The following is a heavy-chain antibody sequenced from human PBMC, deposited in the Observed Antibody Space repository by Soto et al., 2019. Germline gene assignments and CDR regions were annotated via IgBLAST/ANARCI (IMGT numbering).Heavy chain of an antibody. D-gene: IGHD4-17*01. J-gene: IGHJ4*02. V-gene: IGHV1-3*01. CDR2: INAGNGNT. CDR3: ARDLASTTIPND. Sequence: ASVKVSCKASGYTFTSYAMHWVRQAPGQRLEWMGWINAGNGNTKYSQKFQGRVTITRDTSASTAYMELSSLRSEDTAVYYCARDLASTTIPNDWGQGTLVTVSS. CDR1: GYTFTSYA.